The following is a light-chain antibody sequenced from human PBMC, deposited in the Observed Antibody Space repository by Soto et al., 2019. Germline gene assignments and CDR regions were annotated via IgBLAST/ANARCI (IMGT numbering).Light chain of an antibody. CDR1: QGISSY. CDR3: LQYRTFPLT. CDR2: GVS. V-gene: IGKV1-16*01. J-gene: IGKJ4*01. Sequence: DTQMTQSPSSLSASVGDRITITCRASQGISSYLAWFQQKPGEAPKSLMFGVSILYSGAPDRFSGYISGTDFILTISNLQPEDFATYYDLQYRTFPLTFGGGTKVEIK.